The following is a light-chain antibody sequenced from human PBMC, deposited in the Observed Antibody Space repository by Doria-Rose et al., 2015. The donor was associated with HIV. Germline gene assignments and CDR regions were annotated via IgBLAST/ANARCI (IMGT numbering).Light chain of an antibody. Sequence: GDRVTIPCRASQTVSTYLNWFQQEPGKAPKLLIYAASRLQSGVPSRFSGSGSGTDFTLTISGLQPGDFATYYCQQTYSSPPWTFGQGTKVEMK. J-gene: IGKJ1*01. CDR2: AAS. V-gene: IGKV1-39*01. CDR1: QTVSTY. CDR3: QQTYSSPPWT.